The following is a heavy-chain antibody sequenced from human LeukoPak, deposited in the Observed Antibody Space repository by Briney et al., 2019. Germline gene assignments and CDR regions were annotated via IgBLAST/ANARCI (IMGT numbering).Heavy chain of an antibody. D-gene: IGHD1-26*01. CDR2: IKPDGSLI. J-gene: IGHJ4*02. V-gene: IGHV3-7*01. CDR3: AKWELYSGFYYIDY. CDR1: GFTFSSYW. Sequence: HPGGSLRLSCAASGFTFSSYWMTWVRQGPGKGLEWVANIKPDGSLIYYVDSVKGRFTIFRDNAKNSLYLQMNSLRAEDTAVYYCAKWELYSGFYYIDYWGQGTLATVSS.